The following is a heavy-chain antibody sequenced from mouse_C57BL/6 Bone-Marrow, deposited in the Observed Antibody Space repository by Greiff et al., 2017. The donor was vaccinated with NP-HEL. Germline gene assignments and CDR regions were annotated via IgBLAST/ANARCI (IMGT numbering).Heavy chain of an antibody. CDR2: ISYDGSN. V-gene: IGHV3-6*01. CDR3: AGEGS. J-gene: IGHJ2*01. CDR1: GYSITSGYY. Sequence: ESGPGLVKPSQSLSLTCSVTGYSITSGYYWNWIRQFPGNKLEWMGYISYDGSNNYNPSLKNRISITRDTSKNQFFLKLNSVTTEDTATYYGAGEGSWGQGTTLTVSS.